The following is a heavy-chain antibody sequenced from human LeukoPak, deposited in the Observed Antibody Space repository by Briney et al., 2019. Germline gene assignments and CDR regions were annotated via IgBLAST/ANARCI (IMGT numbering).Heavy chain of an antibody. CDR3: ARGSGQYFYDSSGYYYDSKRYFDL. CDR1: GFTFSSYW. V-gene: IGHV3-7*01. D-gene: IGHD3-22*01. CDR2: IKHDGNEK. J-gene: IGHJ2*01. Sequence: GGSLGLSCAASGFTFSSYWMSWVRQAPGKGLEWVANIKHDGNEKYFVDSLKGQFTISRDNAKNSLYLLMNSLRAEDTAVYYCARGSGQYFYDSSGYYYDSKRYFDLWGRGTRVTVSS.